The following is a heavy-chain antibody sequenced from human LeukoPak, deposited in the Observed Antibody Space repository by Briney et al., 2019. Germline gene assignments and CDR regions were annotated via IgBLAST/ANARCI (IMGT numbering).Heavy chain of an antibody. CDR2: ISGGGGVT. D-gene: IGHD1-26*01. CDR3: TKASWEGVTTTYFDY. CDR1: GCIFSNYA. Sequence: GGSLRLSCAVPGCIFSNYAMNWVRQAPGKGLEWVSGISGGGGVTYYADSVKGRFTISRDNSKNTLYLQMNSLRGDDTARYYCTKASWEGVTTTYFDYWGQGTLVPVSS. V-gene: IGHV3-23*01. J-gene: IGHJ4*02.